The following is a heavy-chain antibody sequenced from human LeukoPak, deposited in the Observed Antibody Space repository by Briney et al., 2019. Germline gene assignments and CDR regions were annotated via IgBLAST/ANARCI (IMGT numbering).Heavy chain of an antibody. D-gene: IGHD3-3*01. Sequence: ASVKVSCKASGYTFTSYGISWVRQAPGQGLEWMGWISAYNGNTNYAQKLQGRVTMTTDTSTSTAYMELRSLRSDDTAVYYCARTYYDFWSGYPTFDYWGQGTLVTVSS. CDR2: ISAYNGNT. CDR3: ARTYYDFWSGYPTFDY. V-gene: IGHV1-18*01. J-gene: IGHJ4*02. CDR1: GYTFTSYG.